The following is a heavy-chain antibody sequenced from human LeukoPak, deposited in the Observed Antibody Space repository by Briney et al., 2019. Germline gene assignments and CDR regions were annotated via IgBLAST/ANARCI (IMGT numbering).Heavy chain of an antibody. CDR1: GFTVSSNY. D-gene: IGHD3-10*01. J-gene: IGHJ3*02. CDR2: IYSGGST. V-gene: IGHV3-53*01. CDR3: ARGSTVTMVRGDAFDI. Sequence: GGSLRLSCAASGFTVSSNYMSWVRQAPGKELEWVSVIYSGGSTYYADSVKGRFTISRDNSKNTLYLQMNSLRAEDTAVYYCARGSTVTMVRGDAFDIWGQGTMVTVSS.